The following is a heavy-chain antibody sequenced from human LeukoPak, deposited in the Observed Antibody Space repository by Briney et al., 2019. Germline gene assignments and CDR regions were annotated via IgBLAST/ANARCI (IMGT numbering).Heavy chain of an antibody. V-gene: IGHV3-74*01. Sequence: GGSLRLSCAASGFTFSSYWMHWVRHAPGKGLVCVSRIKSDGSTRCADSVKGRFTISRDNAKNTVSLQMNSLRAEDTGVYYCARAPSEIGGYYPEYFRHWGQGTLVTVSP. CDR1: GFTFSSYW. J-gene: IGHJ1*01. CDR2: IKSDGST. CDR3: ARAPSEIGGYYPEYFRH. D-gene: IGHD3-22*01.